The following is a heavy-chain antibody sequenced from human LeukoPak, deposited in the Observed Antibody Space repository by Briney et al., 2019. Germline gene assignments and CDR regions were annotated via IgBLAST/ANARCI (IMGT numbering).Heavy chain of an antibody. CDR2: ISVSAGTT. J-gene: IGHJ3*02. CDR3: AKVQYYYDSSGYYHGDAFDI. Sequence: GGSLRLSCAASGFTFSSYAMSWVRQAPGKGLEWVSGISVSAGTTYYADSVKGRFTISRDNSRNTLFLQVNSLRADDTAVYYCAKVQYYYDSSGYYHGDAFDIWGQGTMVTVSS. V-gene: IGHV3-23*01. CDR1: GFTFSSYA. D-gene: IGHD3-22*01.